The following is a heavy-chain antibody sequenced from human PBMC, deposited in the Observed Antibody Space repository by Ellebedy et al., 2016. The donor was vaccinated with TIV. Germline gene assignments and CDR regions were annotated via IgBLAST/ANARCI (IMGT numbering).Heavy chain of an antibody. CDR1: GFTFSNSW. D-gene: IGHD3-22*01. Sequence: HTGGSLRLSCAASGFTFSNSWMHWVRQGPGKGLVWVSRINNDGSSTTYADSVTGRFTISRDDAQKPLYLQMHSLRAEETAVYYCASEDSSGYYADGFDIWGQGTTVTVSS. CDR3: ASEDSSGYYADGFDI. J-gene: IGHJ3*02. CDR2: INNDGSST. V-gene: IGHV3-74*01.